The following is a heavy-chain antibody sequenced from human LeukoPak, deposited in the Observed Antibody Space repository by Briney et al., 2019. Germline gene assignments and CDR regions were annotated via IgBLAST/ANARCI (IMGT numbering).Heavy chain of an antibody. CDR1: GFTFSSYV. D-gene: IGHD6-13*01. CDR2: ISYEGGTNK. Sequence: GGSLRLSCAASGFTFSSYVMIWVRQAPGRGLEWVAIISYEGGTNKYYADSVKGRFTISRDNSKNTLYLQMNSLRGEDTAVYYCTRDWSAAGGFDYWGQGTLVTVSS. CDR3: TRDWSAAGGFDY. J-gene: IGHJ4*02. V-gene: IGHV3-30-3*01.